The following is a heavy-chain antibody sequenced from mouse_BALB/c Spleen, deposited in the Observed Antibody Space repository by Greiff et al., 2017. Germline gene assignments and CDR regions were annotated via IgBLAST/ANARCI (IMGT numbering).Heavy chain of an antibody. CDR2: IYPGDGDT. CDR1: GYAFSSYW. J-gene: IGHJ2*01. CDR3: ARKGYYYGSSYVFDY. V-gene: IGHV1-80*01. D-gene: IGHD1-1*01. Sequence: QVQLKQSGAELVRPGSSVKISCKASGYAFSSYWMNWVKQRPGQGLEWIGQIYPGDGDTNYNGKFKGKATLTADKSSSTAYMQLSSLTSEDSAVYFCARKGYYYGSSYVFDYWGQGTTLTVSS.